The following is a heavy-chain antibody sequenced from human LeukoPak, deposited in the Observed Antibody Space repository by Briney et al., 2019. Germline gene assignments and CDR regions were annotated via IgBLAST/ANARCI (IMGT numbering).Heavy chain of an antibody. CDR2: FDPEDGET. CDR3: ATGYSSSWDVSNYYFDY. V-gene: IGHV1-24*01. J-gene: IGHJ4*02. CDR1: AYTLTELS. D-gene: IGHD6-13*01. Sequence: ASVKVSCKVSAYTLTELSMHWVRQAPGKGLEWMGGFDPEDGETIYAQKFQGRVTMTEDTSTDTAYMELSSLRSEDTAVYYCATGYSSSWDVSNYYFDYWGQGTLVTVSS.